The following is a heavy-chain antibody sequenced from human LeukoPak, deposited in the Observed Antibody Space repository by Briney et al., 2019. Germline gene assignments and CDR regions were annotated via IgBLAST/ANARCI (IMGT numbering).Heavy chain of an antibody. D-gene: IGHD5-24*01. CDR3: AGRRDGYNFDY. CDR1: GFTFSSYG. V-gene: IGHV3-30*03. J-gene: IGHJ4*02. Sequence: PGRSLRLSCAASGFTFSSYGMHWVRQAPGKGLEWVAVISYDGSNKYYADSVKGRFTIPRDNSKNTLYLQMNSLRAEDTAVYYCAGRRDGYNFDYWGQGTLVTVSS. CDR2: ISYDGSNK.